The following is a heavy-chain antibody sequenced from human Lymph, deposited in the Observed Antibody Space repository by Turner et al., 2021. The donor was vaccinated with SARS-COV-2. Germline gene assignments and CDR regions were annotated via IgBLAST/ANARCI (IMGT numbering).Heavy chain of an antibody. CDR1: GGIFNRYA. CDR2: IIPIFGTA. D-gene: IGHD2-2*01. J-gene: IGHJ6*02. CDR3: ARDLSPIRVVVVPAARSRYYYGMDV. V-gene: IGHV1-69*01. Sequence: PLGQSGAEGEKPGSPVKVSCKASGGIFNRYAISGVRQAPGQGLEWMGGIIPIFGTANYAQKFQGRVTISADESTSTAYMELSSLRSEDTAVYYCARDLSPIRVVVVPAARSRYYYGMDVWGQGTTVTVSS.